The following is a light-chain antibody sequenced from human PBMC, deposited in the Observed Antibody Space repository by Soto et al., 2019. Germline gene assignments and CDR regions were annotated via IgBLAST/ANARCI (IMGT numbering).Light chain of an antibody. V-gene: IGKV3-15*01. CDR3: QKFNSYPIT. CDR2: GAS. CDR1: ESVDIN. Sequence: EIVLPHSTATISVAPGERVHLSLRASESVDINLAWYQQKPGQAPRLLIYGASTRATDMPGTFSGRGSGTEFTLTISSLQSEDFATYYCQKFNSYPITCGQGTRRAIK. J-gene: IGKJ5*01.